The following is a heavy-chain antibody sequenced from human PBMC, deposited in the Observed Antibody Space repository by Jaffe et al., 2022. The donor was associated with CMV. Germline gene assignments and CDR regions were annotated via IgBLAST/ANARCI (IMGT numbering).Heavy chain of an antibody. Sequence: QVQLVESGGGVVQPGRSLRLSCAASGFTFSSYGMHWVRQAPGKGLEWVAVIWYDGSNKYYADSVKGRFTISRDNSKNTLYLQMNSLRAEDTAVYYCARDVGYSSSWYSTIDYWGQGTLVTVSS. J-gene: IGHJ4*02. CDR1: GFTFSSYG. D-gene: IGHD6-13*01. CDR2: IWYDGSNK. CDR3: ARDVGYSSSWYSTIDY. V-gene: IGHV3-33*08.